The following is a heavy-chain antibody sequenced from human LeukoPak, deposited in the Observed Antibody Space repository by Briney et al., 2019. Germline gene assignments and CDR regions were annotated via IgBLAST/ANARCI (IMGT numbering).Heavy chain of an antibody. D-gene: IGHD6-13*01. CDR1: GGSISSGSYY. J-gene: IGHJ4*02. CDR2: IYTSGST. Sequence: SQTLSLTCTVSGGSISSGSYYWSWIRQPAGKGLEWIGRIYTSGSTNYNPSLKSRVTISVDTSKNQFSLKLSSVTAADTAVYYCARMGIAAAGDGLDYWGQGTLVTVSS. V-gene: IGHV4-61*02. CDR3: ARMGIAAAGDGLDY.